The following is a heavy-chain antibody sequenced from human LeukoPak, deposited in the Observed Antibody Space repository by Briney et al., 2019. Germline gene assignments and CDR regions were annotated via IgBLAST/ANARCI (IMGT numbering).Heavy chain of an antibody. V-gene: IGHV3-49*03. Sequence: GGSLRLSCTASGFTFGDYAMSWFRQAPGKGLEWVGFIRSKAYGGTTEYAASVKGRFTISRDNSKNTLYLQMNSLRAEDTAVYYCAKFGYVDTAMVSDYWGQGTLVTVSS. D-gene: IGHD5-18*01. J-gene: IGHJ4*02. CDR2: IRSKAYGGTT. CDR3: AKFGYVDTAMVSDY. CDR1: GFTFGDYA.